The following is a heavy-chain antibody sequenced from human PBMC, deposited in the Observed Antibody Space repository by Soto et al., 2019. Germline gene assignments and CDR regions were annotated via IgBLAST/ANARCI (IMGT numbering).Heavy chain of an antibody. Sequence: QVQLVESWGGVVQPGRSLRLSCAASGFTFSSYGMHWVRQAPGKGLGWVAVISYDGSNKYYADSVKGRFTISRDNSKNTLYMQMNSLRAEDTAVYYCAKSRYDWTDEEYFDYWGQGTLVTVSS. V-gene: IGHV3-30*18. CDR3: AKSRYDWTDEEYFDY. CDR1: GFTFSSYG. J-gene: IGHJ4*02. CDR2: ISYDGSNK. D-gene: IGHD1-1*01.